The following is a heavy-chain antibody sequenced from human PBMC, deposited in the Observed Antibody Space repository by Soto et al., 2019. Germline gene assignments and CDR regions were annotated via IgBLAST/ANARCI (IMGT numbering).Heavy chain of an antibody. CDR1: GFAVSSNF. V-gene: IGHV3-66*01. CDR2: IYSGGST. J-gene: IGHJ5*02. D-gene: IGHD3-22*01. CDR3: ARATMIGLLSS. Sequence: EVQLVESGGGLVQPGGSLRLSCAASGFAVSSNFMSWVRQAPGKGLEWVSVIYSGGSTYYADSVKGRFTISRDNAENTLDLQMDSLRAEDTAIYYCARATMIGLLSSWGQGTLVTVSS.